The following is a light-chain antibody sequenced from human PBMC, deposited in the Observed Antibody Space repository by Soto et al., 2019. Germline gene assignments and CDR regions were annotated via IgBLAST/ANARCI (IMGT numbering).Light chain of an antibody. CDR2: AAS. CDR1: QSISTY. J-gene: IGKJ1*01. Sequence: DIQMTQSPSSLTTSVGDRVTITCRASQSISTYLNWYQQKPGKAPRLLIYAASSLQNGVPSSFSGSGSGTDFTLTITSVQPEDFATYFCQQCYNTPWTFGQGTKVDIK. CDR3: QQCYNTPWT. V-gene: IGKV1-39*01.